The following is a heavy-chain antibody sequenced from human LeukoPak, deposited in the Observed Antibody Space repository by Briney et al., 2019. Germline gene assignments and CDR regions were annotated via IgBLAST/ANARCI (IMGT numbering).Heavy chain of an antibody. CDR3: ARDYCSSTSCYIFWFDP. V-gene: IGHV3-21*01. CDR1: GFTFSSYS. D-gene: IGHD2-2*02. CDR2: ISSSSSYI. J-gene: IGHJ5*02. Sequence: GSLRLSCAASGFTFSSYSMNWVRQAPGKGLEWVSSISSSSSYIYYADSVKGRFTISRDNAKNSLYLQMNSLRAEDTAVYYCARDYCSSTSCYIFWFDPWGQGTLVTVSP.